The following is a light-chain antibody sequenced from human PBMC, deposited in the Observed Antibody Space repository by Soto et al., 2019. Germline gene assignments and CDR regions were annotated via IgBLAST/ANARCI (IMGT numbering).Light chain of an antibody. J-gene: IGLJ1*01. CDR1: SSNIGGNS. CDR2: DDD. Sequence: QSFLTQPPSVSAAPGQKVTSSCSGSSSNIGGNSVSWYQQLPGTAPKLLIYDDDKRPSGIPDRFSGSKSGTSATLGITGFQTGDEADYYCGSWDSSLSPYVFATGTKVTVL. CDR3: GSWDSSLSPYV. V-gene: IGLV1-51*01.